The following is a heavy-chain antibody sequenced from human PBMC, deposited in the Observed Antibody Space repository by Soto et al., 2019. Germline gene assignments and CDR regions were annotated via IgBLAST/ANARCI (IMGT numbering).Heavy chain of an antibody. CDR3: ARDGPYYYASRMDV. Sequence: EVQLVESGGGLVQPGGSLRLSCVASGIPVSSNYMTWVRQAPGKGLEWVSVLHSGSDTYYANSVKGRFTISRHDSTNTLYLQMNSLTPEDTAVYYCARDGPYYYASRMDVW. J-gene: IGHJ6*01. CDR2: LHSGSDT. D-gene: IGHD3-10*01. V-gene: IGHV3-53*04. CDR1: GIPVSSNY.